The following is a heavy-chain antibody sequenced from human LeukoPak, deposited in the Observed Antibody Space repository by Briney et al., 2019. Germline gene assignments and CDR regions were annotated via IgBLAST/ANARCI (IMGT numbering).Heavy chain of an antibody. CDR2: ISSSSSTI. CDR1: GFTFSSYS. V-gene: IGHV3-48*01. D-gene: IGHD3-16*01. J-gene: IGHJ4*02. Sequence: PGGSLRLSCAASGFTFSSYSMNWVRQAPGKGLEWVSYISSSSSTIHYADSVRGRFTISRDNAKNSLFLQMNSLRAEDTAVYYCARDGVGRVPEMSAPDYWGQGTLVTVSS. CDR3: ARDGVGRVPEMSAPDY.